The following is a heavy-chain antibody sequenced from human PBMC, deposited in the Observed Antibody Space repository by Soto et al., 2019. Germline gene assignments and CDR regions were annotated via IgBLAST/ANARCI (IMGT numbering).Heavy chain of an antibody. CDR2: IYYSGST. CDR1: CGSISSYY. V-gene: IGHV4-59*01. Sequence: PSETLSLTCTVSCGSISSYYWSWIRQPPGKGLDWIGYIYYSGSTNYNPSLKSRVTTSVDTSKNQFSLKLSSLTAADTAVYYCARGYYDNSGHFRPTLYFDYCGQGTLVTVSS. D-gene: IGHD3-22*01. J-gene: IGHJ4*02. CDR3: ARGYYDNSGHFRPTLYFDY.